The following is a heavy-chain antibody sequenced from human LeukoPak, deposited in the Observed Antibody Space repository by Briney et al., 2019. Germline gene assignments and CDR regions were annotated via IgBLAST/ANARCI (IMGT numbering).Heavy chain of an antibody. Sequence: GGSLRLSCAASGFTVSSNYMSWVRQAPGEGLEWVSVIYSGGSTYYADSVKGRFTISRDNSKNTLYLQMNSLRAEDTAVYYCAREPHRWFGEQYGMDVWGKGTTVTVSS. CDR2: IYSGGST. D-gene: IGHD3-10*01. CDR1: GFTVSSNY. V-gene: IGHV3-53*01. J-gene: IGHJ6*04. CDR3: AREPHRWFGEQYGMDV.